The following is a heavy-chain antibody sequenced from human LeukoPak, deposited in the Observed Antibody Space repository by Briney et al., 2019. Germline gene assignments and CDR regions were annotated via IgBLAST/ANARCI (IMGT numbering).Heavy chain of an antibody. CDR2: INHSGST. CDR3: ARGQYCSGGSCYRRGYGMDV. Sequence: PSETLSLTCAVYGGSFSGYYWSWIRQPPGKGLEWIGEINHSGSTNYNPSLKSRVTISVDTSKNQFSLKLSPVTAADTAVYYCARGQYCSGGSCYRRGYGMDVWGKGTTVTVSS. CDR1: GGSFSGYY. D-gene: IGHD2-15*01. J-gene: IGHJ6*04. V-gene: IGHV4-34*01.